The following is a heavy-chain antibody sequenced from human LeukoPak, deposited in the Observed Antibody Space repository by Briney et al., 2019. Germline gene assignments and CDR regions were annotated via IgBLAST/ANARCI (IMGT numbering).Heavy chain of an antibody. CDR3: ARVTKYDNSRNNYYMDV. D-gene: IGHD4-17*01. CDR1: DGSITGTRYY. V-gene: IGHV4-39*06. Sequence: SETLSLTCTVSDGSITGTRYYWGWFRQTPEKGPEWIGNINYRGAVYYNPSLRSRATISLDTSKNQFPLRLTSVTAADTAVYFCARVTKYDNSRNNYYMDVWGKGTTVTVSS. CDR2: INYRGAV. J-gene: IGHJ6*03.